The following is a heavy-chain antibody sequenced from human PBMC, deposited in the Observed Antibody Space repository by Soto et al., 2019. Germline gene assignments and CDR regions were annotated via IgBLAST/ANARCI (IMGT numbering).Heavy chain of an antibody. CDR1: GGSINSGGYC. J-gene: IGHJ4*02. D-gene: IGHD5-18*01. Sequence: QVQLQESGPGLVKPSQTLSLTCTVSGGSINSGGYCWSWIRQHPGKGLDWIGCIAYGGSTSYNPSLKSRVTIAVDTSKNQFSLKLTSVTAADTAVYYCSRGILVWGQGALITVSS. CDR2: IAYGGST. CDR3: SRGILV. V-gene: IGHV4-31*03.